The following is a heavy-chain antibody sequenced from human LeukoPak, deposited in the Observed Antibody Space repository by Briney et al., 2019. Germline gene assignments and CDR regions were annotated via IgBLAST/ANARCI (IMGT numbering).Heavy chain of an antibody. CDR2: IYYSGST. CDR1: VGSISSYY. Sequence: SETLSLTCTDSVGSISSYYWSWIRQPPGKGLEWIGYIYYSGSTNYNPSLKSRVTISVDTSKNQFSLKLSSVTDADTAVYYCARGSEQPYYFDYWGQGTLVTVSS. V-gene: IGHV4-59*01. CDR3: ARGSEQPYYFDY. D-gene: IGHD6-13*01. J-gene: IGHJ4*02.